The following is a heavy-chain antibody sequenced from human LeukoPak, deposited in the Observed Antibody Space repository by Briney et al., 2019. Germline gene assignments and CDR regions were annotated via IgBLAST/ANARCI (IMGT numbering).Heavy chain of an antibody. Sequence: LPGGSLRLSCAASGFTFSSYGIHWVRQAPGEGLEWVAVISYDGSNKYFADSVKGRFTISRDNSKNTLYLQMNSLRTEDTAVYYCVKDGHWTFDYWAREPWSPSPQ. J-gene: IGHJ4*02. CDR1: GFTFSSYG. CDR2: ISYDGSNK. D-gene: IGHD1-1*01. CDR3: VKDGHWTFDY. V-gene: IGHV3-30*19.